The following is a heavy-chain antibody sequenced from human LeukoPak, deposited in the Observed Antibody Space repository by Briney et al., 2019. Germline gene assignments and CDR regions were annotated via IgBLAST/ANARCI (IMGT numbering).Heavy chain of an antibody. CDR2: ISYDGSNK. V-gene: IGHV3-30*18. CDR3: AKVAGSSGWYSGGFDY. CDR1: GFTFSIYG. Sequence: GGSLRLSCAASGFTFSIYGMHWVRQAPGKGLEWVAVISYDGSNKYYADSVKGRVTISRDNSKNTLYLQMNSLRVDDTAVYYCAKVAGSSGWYSGGFDYWGRGTLVTVSS. J-gene: IGHJ4*02. D-gene: IGHD6-19*01.